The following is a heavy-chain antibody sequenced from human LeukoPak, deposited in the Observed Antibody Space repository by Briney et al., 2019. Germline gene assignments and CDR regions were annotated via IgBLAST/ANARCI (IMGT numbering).Heavy chain of an antibody. CDR3: ARDHDILTGPRDYYYYGMDV. D-gene: IGHD3-9*01. J-gene: IGHJ6*02. CDR2: ISAYNGNT. V-gene: IGHV1-18*01. Sequence: GASVKVSCKASGYTFTSYGISWVRQAPGQGLEWMGWISAYNGNTNYAQKLQGRVTMTTATSTSTAYMELRSLRSDDTAVYYCARDHDILTGPRDYYYYGMDVWGQGTTVTVSS. CDR1: GYTFTSYG.